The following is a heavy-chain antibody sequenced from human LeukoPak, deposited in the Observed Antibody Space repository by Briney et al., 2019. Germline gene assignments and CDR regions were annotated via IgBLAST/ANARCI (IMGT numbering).Heavy chain of an antibody. V-gene: IGHV3-30*04. CDR2: ISYDGSNK. Sequence: GGSLRLSCAASGFTFSSYAMHWVRQAPGKGLEWVAVISYDGSNKYYADSVKGRFTISRDNSKNTPYLQMNSLRAEDTAVYYCARDMRLLWFGEFSPFDNWGQGTLVTVSS. J-gene: IGHJ4*02. D-gene: IGHD3-10*01. CDR1: GFTFSSYA. CDR3: ARDMRLLWFGEFSPFDN.